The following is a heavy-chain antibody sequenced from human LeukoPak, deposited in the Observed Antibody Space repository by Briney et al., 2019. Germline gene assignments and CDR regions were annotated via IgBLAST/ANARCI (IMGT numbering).Heavy chain of an antibody. Sequence: PGGSLRLSCAASGFTFSSYSMNWVRQAPGKGLEWVSYISSSSSTIYYADSVKGRFTISRDNAKNSLYLQMNSLRAEDTAVYYCARDPSRHAEGYYYYYYMDVWGKGTTVTVSS. CDR1: GFTFSSYS. V-gene: IGHV3-48*01. J-gene: IGHJ6*03. CDR3: ARDPSRHAEGYYYYYYMDV. CDR2: ISSSSSTI.